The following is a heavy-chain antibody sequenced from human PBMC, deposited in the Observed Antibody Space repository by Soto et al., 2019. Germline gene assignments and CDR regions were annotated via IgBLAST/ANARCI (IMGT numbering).Heavy chain of an antibody. V-gene: IGHV3-21*01. Sequence: LRLSCAASGFNFNSYTINWVRQAPGKRLEWLSSISSSGYIFSTDSVRGRFTISRDNAKNSVYLQINSLRAEDTAVYFCARDCGGGSCYPGMDVWGQGTTVTVSS. CDR1: GFNFNSYT. D-gene: IGHD2-15*01. CDR2: ISSSGYI. CDR3: ARDCGGGSCYPGMDV. J-gene: IGHJ6*02.